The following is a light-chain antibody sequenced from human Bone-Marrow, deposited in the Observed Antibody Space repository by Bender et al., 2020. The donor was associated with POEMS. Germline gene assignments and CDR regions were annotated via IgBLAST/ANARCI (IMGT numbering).Light chain of an antibody. V-gene: IGLV2-8*01. CDR2: EVT. Sequence: QSALTQPPSASWSPGQSVTVSCTGTSSDVGGYDSVAWYQHHPGKAPKLMIYEVTKRPSGVPDRFSGSKSGSTASLTVSGLRAEDEADYYCSSYAGSNLWVFGGGTKLTVL. J-gene: IGLJ3*02. CDR3: SSYAGSNLWV. CDR1: SSDVGGYDS.